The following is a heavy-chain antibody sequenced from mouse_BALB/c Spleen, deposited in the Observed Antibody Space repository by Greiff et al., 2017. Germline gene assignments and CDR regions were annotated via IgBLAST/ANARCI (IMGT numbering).Heavy chain of an antibody. CDR1: GFSLTSYG. CDR3: ARGGGSGGYYFDY. V-gene: IGHV2-9*02. Sequence: VKVVESGPGLVAPSQSLSITCTVSGFSLTSYGVHWVRQPPGKGLEWLGVIWAGGSTNYNSALMSRLSISKDNSKSQVFLKMNSLQTDDTAMYYCARGGGSGGYYFDYWGQGTTLTVSS. D-gene: IGHD3-1*01. CDR2: IWAGGST. J-gene: IGHJ2*01.